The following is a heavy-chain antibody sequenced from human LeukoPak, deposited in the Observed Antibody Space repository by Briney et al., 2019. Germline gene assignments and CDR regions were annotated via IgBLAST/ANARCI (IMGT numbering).Heavy chain of an antibody. CDR2: IYSGGST. CDR1: GFTVSSNY. CDR3: ARVLGDSSGYYIDY. D-gene: IGHD3-22*01. Sequence: GGSLRLSCAASGFTVSSNYMSWVRQAPGKGLEWVSVIYSGGSTYYADSVKSRFTISRNNSKNTLYLQMNSLRAEDTAVYYCARVLGDSSGYYIDYWGQGTLVTVSS. J-gene: IGHJ4*02. V-gene: IGHV3-66*02.